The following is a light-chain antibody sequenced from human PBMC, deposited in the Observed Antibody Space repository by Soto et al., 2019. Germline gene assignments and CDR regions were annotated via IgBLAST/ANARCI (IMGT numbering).Light chain of an antibody. CDR3: QQFNNYPVT. CDR1: QGISSA. CDR2: DAS. Sequence: AIQLTQSPSSLSASVGDRVTITCRASQGISSALAWYQQEPGKAPKLLIYDASSLESGVPSRFSGSGSGTDFALTFSSLQPEDFATYYCQQFNNYPVTFGQGTKLEIK. V-gene: IGKV1D-13*01. J-gene: IGKJ2*01.